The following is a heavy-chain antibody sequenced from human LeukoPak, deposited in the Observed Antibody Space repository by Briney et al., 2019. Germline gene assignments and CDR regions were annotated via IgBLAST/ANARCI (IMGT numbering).Heavy chain of an antibody. J-gene: IGHJ4*02. Sequence: SETLSLXCAVYGGSFSGYYWSWIRQPPGKGLEWIGEINHSGRTNYNPSLKSRVTLSVDTSKSQFSLKLTSVTAADTAVYYCARATHCSSATCYRPFDYWGQGTLVTVSS. CDR3: ARATHCSSATCYRPFDY. CDR2: INHSGRT. D-gene: IGHD2-2*02. V-gene: IGHV4-34*01. CDR1: GGSFSGYY.